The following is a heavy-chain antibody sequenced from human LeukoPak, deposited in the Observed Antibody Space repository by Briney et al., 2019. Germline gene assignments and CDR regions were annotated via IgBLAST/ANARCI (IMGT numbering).Heavy chain of an antibody. CDR1: GYTFTYYY. D-gene: IGHD1-1*01. CDR2: INPDSGDT. CDR3: AREGTDSGAHNWFDP. Sequence: ASVKVSCKASGYTFTYYYIHWMRQAPGQGLEWMGWINPDSGDTSYAQKFQGRVTMTRDTSISTVYVELSRLRSDDTAVYYCAREGTDSGAHNWFDPWGQGTLVTVSS. J-gene: IGHJ5*02. V-gene: IGHV1-2*02.